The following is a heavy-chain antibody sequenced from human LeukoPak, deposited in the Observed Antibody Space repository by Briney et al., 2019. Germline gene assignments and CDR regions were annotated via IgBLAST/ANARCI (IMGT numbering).Heavy chain of an antibody. CDR1: GFSLSTSGMC. V-gene: IGHV2-70*01. CDR2: IDWDDDK. D-gene: IGHD3-22*01. CDR3: ARYYYDSSGYYSSAFDY. J-gene: IGHJ4*02. Sequence: SGPAPVKPTQTLTLTCTFSGFSLSTSGMCVSWIRQPPGKALEWLALIDWDDDKYYSTSLKTRLTISKDTSKNQVVLTMTNMDPVDTATYYCARYYYDSSGYYSSAFDYWGQGTLVTVSS.